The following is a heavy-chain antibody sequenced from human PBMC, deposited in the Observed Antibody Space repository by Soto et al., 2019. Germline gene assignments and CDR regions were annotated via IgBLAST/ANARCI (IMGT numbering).Heavy chain of an antibody. CDR1: GGTFSSYA. V-gene: IGHV1-69*01. CDR2: SIPIFGTA. J-gene: IGHJ4*02. CDR3: ARDGSWDSSGYYYGGYFDY. D-gene: IGHD3-22*01. Sequence: QVQLVQSGAEVKKPGSSVKVSCKASGGTFSSYAISWVRQAPGQGLEWMGGSIPIFGTANYAQKFQGRVTITADESTSTAYMELSSLRSEDTAVYYCARDGSWDSSGYYYGGYFDYWGQGTLVTVSS.